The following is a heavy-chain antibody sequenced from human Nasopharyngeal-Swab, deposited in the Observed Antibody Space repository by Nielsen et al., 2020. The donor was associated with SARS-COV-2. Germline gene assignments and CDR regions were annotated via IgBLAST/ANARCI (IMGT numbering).Heavy chain of an antibody. J-gene: IGHJ4*02. V-gene: IGHV3-30*03. CDR1: RFTFSSYG. Sequence: GGSLRLSCAASRFTFSSYGMHWVRQAPGKGLEWVAVISYDGSNKYYADSVKGRFTISRDNSKNTLYLQMNSLRAEDTAVYYCAREADLRFDYWGQGTLVTVSS. D-gene: IGHD3-3*01. CDR3: AREADLRFDY. CDR2: ISYDGSNK.